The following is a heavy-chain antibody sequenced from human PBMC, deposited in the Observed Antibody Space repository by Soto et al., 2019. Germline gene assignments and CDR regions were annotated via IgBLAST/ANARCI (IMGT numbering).Heavy chain of an antibody. V-gene: IGHV4-34*01. CDR3: ARDKITGLFDY. CDR2: INHSGST. CDR1: GGSFSGYY. Sequence: QVQLQQWGAGLLKPSETLSLTCAGYGGSFSGYYWTWIRQPPGTGLEWIGEINHSGSTHYNQSLNSRVTRSVDTSKNQYSRTRTSVNAAGTAVYYCARDKITGLFDYWGQGTLVTVSS. J-gene: IGHJ4*02. D-gene: IGHD3-16*01.